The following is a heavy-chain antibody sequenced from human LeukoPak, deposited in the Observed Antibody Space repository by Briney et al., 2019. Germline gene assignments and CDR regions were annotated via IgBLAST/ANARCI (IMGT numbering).Heavy chain of an antibody. CDR2: INHSGTT. CDR1: GESFSGYY. CDR3: ASAHYYDSSGYSLGDAFDI. Sequence: SETLSLTCAVYGESFSGYYWTWIRQSPGKGLELIGEINHSGTTNYNPSLKSRVAVSVDTSKNQFSLKLSSVTAADTAVYYCASAHYYDSSGYSLGDAFDIWGQGTMVTVSS. J-gene: IGHJ3*02. V-gene: IGHV4-34*01. D-gene: IGHD3-22*01.